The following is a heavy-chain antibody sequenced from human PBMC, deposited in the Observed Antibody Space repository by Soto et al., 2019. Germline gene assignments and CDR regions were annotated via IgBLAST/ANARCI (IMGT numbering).Heavy chain of an antibody. CDR1: GYTFTSYG. Sequence: ASVKVSCTASGYTFTSYGISWVRQAPGQGLEWMGWISAYNGNTNYAQKLQGRVTMTTDTSTSTAYMELRSLRSDDTAVYYCARATYDFWSGYFQDYYYYMDVWGKGTTVTVSS. CDR3: ARATYDFWSGYFQDYYYYMDV. J-gene: IGHJ6*03. V-gene: IGHV1-18*01. D-gene: IGHD3-3*01. CDR2: ISAYNGNT.